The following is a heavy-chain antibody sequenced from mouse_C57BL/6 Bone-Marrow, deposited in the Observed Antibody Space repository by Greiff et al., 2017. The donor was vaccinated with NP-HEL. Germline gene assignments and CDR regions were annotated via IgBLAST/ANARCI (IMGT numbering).Heavy chain of an antibody. Sequence: EVQLQQSGPELVKPGASVKIPCKASGYTFTDYNMDWVKQSHGKSLEWIGDINPNNGGTIYNQKFKGKATLTVDKSSSTAYMELRSLTSEDTAVYYCAREDDYGGYFDVWGTGTTVTVSS. D-gene: IGHD2-4*01. CDR1: GYTFTDYN. V-gene: IGHV1-18*01. CDR3: AREDDYGGYFDV. CDR2: INPNNGGT. J-gene: IGHJ1*03.